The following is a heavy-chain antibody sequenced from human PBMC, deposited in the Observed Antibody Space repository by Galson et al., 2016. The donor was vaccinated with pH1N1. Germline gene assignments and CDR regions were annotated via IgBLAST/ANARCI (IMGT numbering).Heavy chain of an antibody. D-gene: IGHD4-17*01. J-gene: IGHJ4*02. CDR2: INPSGGST. CDR1: GYTFTSHY. Sequence: SVKVSCKASGYTFTSHYMHWVRQAPGQGLEWMGLINPSGGSTSYAPKFQGRVTMTRDTSTSTVYMELTSLRSEDTALYFCARDGHGDYVGGDYWGQGTLVTVSS. V-gene: IGHV1-46*01. CDR3: ARDGHGDYVGGDY.